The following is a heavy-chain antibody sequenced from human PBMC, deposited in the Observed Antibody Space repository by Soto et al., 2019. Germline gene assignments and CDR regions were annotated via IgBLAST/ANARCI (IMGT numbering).Heavy chain of an antibody. V-gene: IGHV4-31*03. D-gene: IGHD4-17*01. CDR2: IYYSGST. Sequence: QVRLEESGPGLVKPSETLSLICSVSGGSVNNANYFWNWIRHHPENGLEWFGYIYYSGSTRYNPSFKTRATLSIDTTNAQFSLRLNSVTVADTAVYFCARDADYGGSRGGMDVWGRGTTVTVSS. CDR3: ARDADYGGSRGGMDV. J-gene: IGHJ6*02. CDR1: GGSVNNANYF.